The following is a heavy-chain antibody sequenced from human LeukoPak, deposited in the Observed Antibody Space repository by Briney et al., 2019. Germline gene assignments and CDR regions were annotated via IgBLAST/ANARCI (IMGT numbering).Heavy chain of an antibody. CDR3: ARSITMARVDI. CDR1: GFTVSSNY. Sequence: GGSLRLSCAASGFTVSSNYLNWVRQAPGKGLEWVSIIYTSGDTYYADSVKGRFTISRDESKNTLYLQMNSLRVEDTATYYCARSITMARVDIWGQGIMVTVSS. J-gene: IGHJ3*02. D-gene: IGHD3-10*01. CDR2: IYTSGDT. V-gene: IGHV3-53*01.